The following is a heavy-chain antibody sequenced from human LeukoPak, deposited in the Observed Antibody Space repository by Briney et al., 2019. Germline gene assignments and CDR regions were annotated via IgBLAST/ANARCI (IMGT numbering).Heavy chain of an antibody. D-gene: IGHD3-10*01. Sequence: ASVKVSCKASGYTFTSYGISWVRQAPGQGLEWMGWISAHNGNTNYAQKLQGRVTMTTDTSTSTAYMELRSLRSEDTAVYYCARDTTDYYGSGSPYYYYYMDVWGKGTTVTISS. J-gene: IGHJ6*03. V-gene: IGHV1-18*01. CDR2: ISAHNGNT. CDR1: GYTFTSYG. CDR3: ARDTTDYYGSGSPYYYYYMDV.